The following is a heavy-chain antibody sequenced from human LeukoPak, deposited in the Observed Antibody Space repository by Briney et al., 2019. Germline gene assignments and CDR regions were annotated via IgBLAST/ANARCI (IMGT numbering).Heavy chain of an antibody. CDR3: ARDRTVHCSGGSCYYSENYFDY. D-gene: IGHD2-15*01. Sequence: SETLPLTCTDSGGSISSYYWSWIRQPAGKALGWVGRIYTSGSTNYNPSLKSRVTMSVDTSKNQFSLKLSSVTAADTAVYYCARDRTVHCSGGSCYYSENYFDYWGQGTLVTVSS. J-gene: IGHJ4*02. CDR1: GGSISSYY. CDR2: IYTSGST. V-gene: IGHV4-4*07.